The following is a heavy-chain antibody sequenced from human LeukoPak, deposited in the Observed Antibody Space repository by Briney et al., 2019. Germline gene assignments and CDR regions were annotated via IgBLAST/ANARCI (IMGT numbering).Heavy chain of an antibody. CDR2: ISWNSGSI. V-gene: IGHV3-9*01. D-gene: IGHD3-16*01. CDR1: GFTFDEYA. CDR3: AKDGPFGSN. J-gene: IGHJ4*02. Sequence: GGSLRLSCAASGFTFDEYAMHWARQAPGKGLEWVSGISWNSGSIVYADSVKGRFTISRDNAKNSLYLQMNSLRAEDTALYYCAKDGPFGSNWGQGTLVTVSS.